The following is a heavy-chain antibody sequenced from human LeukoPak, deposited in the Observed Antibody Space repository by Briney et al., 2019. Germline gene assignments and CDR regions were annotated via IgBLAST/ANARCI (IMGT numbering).Heavy chain of an antibody. CDR3: ARDPYSGSYGNYYYFMDV. J-gene: IGHJ6*03. CDR1: GFTFSSYN. D-gene: IGHD1-26*01. V-gene: IGHV3-21*01. CDR2: ITSGSSYR. Sequence: GGSLRLSCAASGFTFSSYNMNWVRQAPGKGLEWVSSITSGSSYRFYADSVKGRFTISRDNAKNSLYLQMNSLRDTAVYYCARDPYSGSYGNYYYFMDVWGKGTTATISS.